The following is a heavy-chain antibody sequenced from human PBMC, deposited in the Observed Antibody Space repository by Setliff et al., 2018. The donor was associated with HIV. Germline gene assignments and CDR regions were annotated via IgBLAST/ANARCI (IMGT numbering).Heavy chain of an antibody. J-gene: IGHJ3*02. Sequence: SETLSLTCTVSGGSISSGSYYWNWIRQPAGKGLEWIGRIYTTGSTNYNPSLKSRVTISVDTSKNQSSLKLSSVTAADTAVYYCARVSGATNAFDIWGQGTMVTVSS. CDR3: ARVSGATNAFDI. CDR2: IYTTGST. V-gene: IGHV4-61*02. D-gene: IGHD1-26*01. CDR1: GGSISSGSYY.